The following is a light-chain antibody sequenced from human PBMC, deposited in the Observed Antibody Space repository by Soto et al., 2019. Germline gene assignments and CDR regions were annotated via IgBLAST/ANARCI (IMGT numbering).Light chain of an antibody. J-gene: IGKJ5*01. Sequence: DIQMTQSPSSLSASVGDRVTITCRASQTIAMYVNWFQQKPGKAPKPLIYTTSSLQSGVPPRFSGSGSETDFTLTISRLQPEDFATYYCQQTYNTLPSTFGQGTRLEIK. CDR2: TTS. CDR3: QQTYNTLPST. CDR1: QTIAMY. V-gene: IGKV1-39*01.